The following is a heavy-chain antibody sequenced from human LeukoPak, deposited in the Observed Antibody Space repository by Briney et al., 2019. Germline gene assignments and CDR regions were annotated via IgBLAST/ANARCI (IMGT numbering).Heavy chain of an antibody. CDR3: SSGGGTADY. CDR1: GFTFSNAW. Sequence: PGGSLRLSCAASGFTFSNAWMNWMGWVRQAPGKGLEWVGRTKIKTDDGTPDYAARVKGRFTISRDDSKNTVYLEMNSLETEDTAVYYCSSGGGTADYWGQGTLVSVSS. CDR2: TKIKTDDGTP. V-gene: IGHV3-15*01. J-gene: IGHJ4*02. D-gene: IGHD1-1*01.